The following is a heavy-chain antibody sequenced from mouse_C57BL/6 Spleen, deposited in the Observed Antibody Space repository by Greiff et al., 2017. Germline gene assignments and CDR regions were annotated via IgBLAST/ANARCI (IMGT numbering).Heavy chain of an antibody. Sequence: LVESGAELARPGASVKLSCKASGYTFTSYGISWVKQRTGQGLEWIGEIYPRSGNTYYNEKFKGKATLTADKSSSTAYMELRSLTSEASAVYFCARDYGSSYWYFDVWGTGTTVTVSS. CDR3: ARDYGSSYWYFDV. J-gene: IGHJ1*03. V-gene: IGHV1-81*01. CDR1: GYTFTSYG. D-gene: IGHD1-1*01. CDR2: IYPRSGNT.